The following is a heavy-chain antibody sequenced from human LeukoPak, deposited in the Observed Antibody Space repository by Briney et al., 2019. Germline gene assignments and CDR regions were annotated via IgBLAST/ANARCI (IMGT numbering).Heavy chain of an antibody. CDR3: ARRDYGGKHFDY. D-gene: IGHD4-23*01. V-gene: IGHV5-51*01. CDR1: NFTSYW. Sequence: GESLKISCKGYNFTSYWIAWVRQMPGKGLEWMGIIYPGDSDTRYSPSFQGQVTISADKSISTAYLQWSSLKASDTAMYYCARRDYGGKHFDYWGQGTLVTVSS. CDR2: IYPGDSDT. J-gene: IGHJ4*02.